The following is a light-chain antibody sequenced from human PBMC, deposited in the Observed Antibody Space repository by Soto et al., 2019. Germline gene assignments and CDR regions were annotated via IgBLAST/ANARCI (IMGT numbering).Light chain of an antibody. CDR2: DVS. V-gene: IGLV2-14*01. CDR1: SNDIGGYNY. CDR3: SSFSVASPL. J-gene: IGLJ1*01. Sequence: QSVLTQPASMSGSPGQSVTISCAGTSNDIGGYNYVSWYQHHPGTAPKLIIYDVSSRPSGVSHRFSGSKSGNTASLTISGLQAEDEADYYCSSFSVASPLFGTGTKLTVL.